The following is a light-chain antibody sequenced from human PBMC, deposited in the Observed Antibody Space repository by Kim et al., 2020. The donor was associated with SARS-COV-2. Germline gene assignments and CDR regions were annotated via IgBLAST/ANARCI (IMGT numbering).Light chain of an antibody. CDR3: QQYDNLPYT. CDR2: DAS. Sequence: CASGEDRVTITCEASQDSSNYLDWYQQKPGKAPKLLIYDASDLETGVPSRFSGSGSGTDFTFTISSLQPEDIATYYCQQYDNLPYTFGQGTKLEI. J-gene: IGKJ2*01. V-gene: IGKV1-33*01. CDR1: QDSSNY.